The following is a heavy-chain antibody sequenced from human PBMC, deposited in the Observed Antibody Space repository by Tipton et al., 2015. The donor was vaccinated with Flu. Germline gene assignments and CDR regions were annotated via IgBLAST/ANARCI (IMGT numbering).Heavy chain of an antibody. CDR3: AREIRHSDWTLDYYGMDV. CDR1: GINVSSNY. CDR2: FYKRGST. D-gene: IGHD1-1*01. V-gene: IGHV3-53*01. J-gene: IGHJ6*02. Sequence: SLRLSCVVSGINVSSNYMSWVRQAPGKGLEWVSTFYKRGSTYYADSVKGRFIISRDNSHNAVYLQMNGLRAEDTAVYFCAREIRHSDWTLDYYGMDVWGQGTTVTASS.